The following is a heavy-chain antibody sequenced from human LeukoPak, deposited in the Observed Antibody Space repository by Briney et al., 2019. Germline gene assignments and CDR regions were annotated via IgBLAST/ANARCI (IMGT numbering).Heavy chain of an antibody. V-gene: IGHV3-64*01. CDR1: GFTFSSYA. CDR2: ISSNGGST. J-gene: IGHJ4*02. CDR3: VRGARHPKVTLDY. Sequence: GGSLRLSCAASGFTFSSYAMHWVRQAPGKGLEYVSAISSNGGSTYYANSVKGRFTISRDNSKNTLYLQMGSLRAEDMAVYYCVRGARHPKVTLDYWGQGTLVTVSS. D-gene: IGHD5-18*01.